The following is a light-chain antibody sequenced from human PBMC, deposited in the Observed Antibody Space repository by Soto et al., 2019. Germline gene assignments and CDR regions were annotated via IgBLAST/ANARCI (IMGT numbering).Light chain of an antibody. J-gene: IGKJ1*01. CDR1: QSISSW. CDR3: QQYNDNWT. V-gene: IGKV1-5*03. Sequence: DIQMTQSPSTLSASVGDRGTITCRASQSISSWLAWYQQKPGQAPKLLIYKASTLQSGVPSRFSGSGSGTEFTLAISSLQPDDSATYYCQQYNDNWTLGQGTKVEIK. CDR2: KAS.